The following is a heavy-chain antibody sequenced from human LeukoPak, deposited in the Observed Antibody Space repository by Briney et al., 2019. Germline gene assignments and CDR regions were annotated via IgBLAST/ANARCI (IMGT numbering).Heavy chain of an antibody. Sequence: SETLSLTCAVYGGSFSGYYWSWIRQPPGKGLEWIGEINHSGSTNYNPSLKSRVTISVDTSKNQFSLKLSSVTAADAAVYYCARGGRYYDSSGYLKSGLDYWGQGTLVTVSS. CDR1: GGSFSGYY. D-gene: IGHD3-22*01. J-gene: IGHJ4*02. CDR2: INHSGST. V-gene: IGHV4-34*01. CDR3: ARGGRYYDSSGYLKSGLDY.